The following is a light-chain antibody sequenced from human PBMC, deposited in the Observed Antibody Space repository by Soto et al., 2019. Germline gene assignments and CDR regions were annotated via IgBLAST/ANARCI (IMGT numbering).Light chain of an antibody. J-gene: IGLJ1*01. Sequence: QPVLTQPPSASGTPGQRVTISCFGSSSNIGINTVNWYQQLPGTAPKLLIYGDDQRPSGVPDRFSGSKSGTSASLAISGLQSEDETDYFCAAWDDSLNGVVFGTGTKVTVL. CDR1: SSNIGINT. CDR2: GDD. CDR3: AAWDDSLNGVV. V-gene: IGLV1-44*01.